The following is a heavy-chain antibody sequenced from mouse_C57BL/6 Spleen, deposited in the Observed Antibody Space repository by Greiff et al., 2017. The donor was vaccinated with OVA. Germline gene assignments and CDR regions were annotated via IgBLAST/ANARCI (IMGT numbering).Heavy chain of an antibody. D-gene: IGHD2-4*01. V-gene: IGHV1-82*01. Sequence: QVQLQQSGPELVKPGASVKISCKASGYAFSSSWMNWVKQRPGKGLEWIGRIYPGDGDTNYNGKFKGKATLTADKSSSTAYMQLSSLTSEDSAVYFCAREGDYVYVAMDYWGQGTSVTVSS. CDR2: IYPGDGDT. CDR1: GYAFSSSW. CDR3: AREGDYVYVAMDY. J-gene: IGHJ4*01.